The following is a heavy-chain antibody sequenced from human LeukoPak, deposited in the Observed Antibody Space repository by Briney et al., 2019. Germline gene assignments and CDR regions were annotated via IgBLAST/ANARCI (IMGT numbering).Heavy chain of an antibody. Sequence: SETLSLTCTVSGGSISSSSYYWGWILQPPGKGLEWIGSIYYSGSTYYNPSLKSRVTISVDTSKNQFSLKLSSVTAADTAVYYCASAPGCIAARLQRGGYYYYYMDVWGKGTTVTVSS. CDR1: GGSISSSSYY. CDR3: ASAPGCIAARLQRGGYYYYYMDV. J-gene: IGHJ6*03. V-gene: IGHV4-39*07. CDR2: IYYSGST. D-gene: IGHD6-6*01.